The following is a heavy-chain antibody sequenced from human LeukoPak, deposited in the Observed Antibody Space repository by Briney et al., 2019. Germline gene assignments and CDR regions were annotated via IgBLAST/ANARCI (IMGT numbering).Heavy chain of an antibody. Sequence: SETLSLTCTVSGGSISSYYWSWIRQPAGKGLEWIGRIYTSGSTNYNPSLKSRVTMSVDTSKNQFSLKLSSVTAADTAVYYCARDTEYSGSSGYYYYYMDVWGKGTTVTVSS. J-gene: IGHJ6*03. CDR3: ARDTEYSGSSGYYYYYMDV. CDR1: GGSISSYY. CDR2: IYTSGST. V-gene: IGHV4-4*07. D-gene: IGHD6-6*01.